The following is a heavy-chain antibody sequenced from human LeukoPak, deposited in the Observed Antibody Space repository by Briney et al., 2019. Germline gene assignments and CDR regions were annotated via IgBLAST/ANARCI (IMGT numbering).Heavy chain of an antibody. CDR3: ARARIYDSSGYYLFDAFDI. J-gene: IGHJ3*02. V-gene: IGHV4-39*07. Sequence: SETLSLTCTVFGGSISSSSYYWGWIRQPPGKGLEWIGSIYYSGSTYYNPSLKSRVTISVDTSKNQFSLKLSSVTAADTAVYYCARARIYDSSGYYLFDAFDIWGQGTMVTVSS. CDR1: GGSISSSSYY. CDR2: IYYSGST. D-gene: IGHD3-22*01.